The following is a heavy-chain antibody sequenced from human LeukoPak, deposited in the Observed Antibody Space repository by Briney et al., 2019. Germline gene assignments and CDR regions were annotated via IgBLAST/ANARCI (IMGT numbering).Heavy chain of an antibody. Sequence: GGSLRLSCAASGFTFSSYGMNWVRQAPGKGLEWVAVISYDGSNKYYADSVKGRFTISRDNSKNTLYLQMNSLRAEDTAVYYCAKGVVIAAAGTRGPVDYWGQGTLVTVSS. CDR1: GFTFSSYG. CDR3: AKGVVIAAAGTRGPVDY. D-gene: IGHD6-13*01. V-gene: IGHV3-30*18. CDR2: ISYDGSNK. J-gene: IGHJ4*02.